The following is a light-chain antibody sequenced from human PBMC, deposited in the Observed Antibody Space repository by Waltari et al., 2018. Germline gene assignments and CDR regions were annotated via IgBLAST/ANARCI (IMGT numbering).Light chain of an antibody. Sequence: EIVMTQSPATLSLSPGARATLSCRASQSIGSNLAWYQQKLGQAPRLLMFAASTRAPNIPARFSGSGSGTDFTLTISGLQSEDFALYYCQQYSDWPPWTFGQGTKVEIK. CDR1: QSIGSN. J-gene: IGKJ1*01. V-gene: IGKV3-15*01. CDR2: AAS. CDR3: QQYSDWPPWT.